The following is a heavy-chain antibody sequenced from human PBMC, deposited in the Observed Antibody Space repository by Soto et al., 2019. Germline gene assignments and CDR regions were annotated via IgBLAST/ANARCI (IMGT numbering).Heavy chain of an antibody. J-gene: IGHJ4*02. D-gene: IGHD1-7*01. Sequence: QVQLVQSGAEVKKPGASVKVSCKTSGYTFTSYDINWVRQATGQGLEWMGWMNPNSGNSGYAQKFQGRVTMTRNTSINTAYMEMSSLTSDDTAVYYCARGPFRNSYHDYWGQGTLVTVSS. CDR2: MNPNSGNS. V-gene: IGHV1-8*01. CDR3: ARGPFRNSYHDY. CDR1: GYTFTSYD.